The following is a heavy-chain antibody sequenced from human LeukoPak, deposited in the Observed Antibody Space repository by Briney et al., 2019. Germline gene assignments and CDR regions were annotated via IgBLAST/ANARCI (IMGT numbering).Heavy chain of an antibody. Sequence: GESLKISCEGSGYSFSSYFIAWVRQMPGKGLEWMGIIYPGDSDTRYSPSFQGQVTISADKSISTAYLQWSSLKASDTAMYYCARNRALYDILTGYPFDPWGQGTLVTVSS. D-gene: IGHD3-9*01. CDR3: ARNRALYDILTGYPFDP. V-gene: IGHV5-51*01. CDR2: IYPGDSDT. J-gene: IGHJ5*02. CDR1: GYSFSSYF.